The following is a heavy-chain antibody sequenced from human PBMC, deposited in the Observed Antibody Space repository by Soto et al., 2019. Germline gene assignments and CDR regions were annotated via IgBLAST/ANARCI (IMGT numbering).Heavy chain of an antibody. V-gene: IGHV1-69*02. CDR2: IIPILGIA. CDR3: ARGDSSGYGAFDI. Sequence: QVQLVQSGAEVKKPGSSVKVSCKASGGTFSSYTISWVRQAPGQGLEWMGRIIPILGIANYAQKFQGRVTITADKSTSTAYMELRSLRSEDTAVYYCARGDSSGYGAFDIWGQGTMVTVSS. CDR1: GGTFSSYT. D-gene: IGHD3-22*01. J-gene: IGHJ3*02.